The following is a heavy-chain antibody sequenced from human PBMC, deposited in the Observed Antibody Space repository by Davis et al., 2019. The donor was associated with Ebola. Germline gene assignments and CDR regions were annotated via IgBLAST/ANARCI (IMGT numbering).Heavy chain of an antibody. CDR2: ISGSGGTT. J-gene: IGHJ6*02. V-gene: IGHV3-23*01. CDR3: AKEVKSEDISSTWGYLYFYGMDV. D-gene: IGHD2-15*01. Sequence: GGSLRLPCAVSGFTFTNYAMTWVRQAPGKGLEWVSAISGSGGTTYYAGSVKGRFTVSRDNSKKTMYLQMNSLRPEDTAVYYCAKEVKSEDISSTWGYLYFYGMDVWGQGTTVTVSS. CDR1: GFTFTNYA.